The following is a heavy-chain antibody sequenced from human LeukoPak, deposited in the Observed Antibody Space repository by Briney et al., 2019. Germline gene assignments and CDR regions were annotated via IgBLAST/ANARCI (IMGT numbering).Heavy chain of an antibody. CDR1: GFTFSSHW. Sequence: GGSLRLSCAASGFTFSSHWMTWVRQAPGKGLEWVANIKEDGSKKNYVDSVKGRFTISRDSAKNSLYLQMNSLRAEDTAVYHCATPLDYYDSSGYHQGGDWGQGTLVTVSS. CDR2: IKEDGSKK. J-gene: IGHJ4*02. V-gene: IGHV3-7*03. CDR3: ATPLDYYDSSGYHQGGD. D-gene: IGHD3-22*01.